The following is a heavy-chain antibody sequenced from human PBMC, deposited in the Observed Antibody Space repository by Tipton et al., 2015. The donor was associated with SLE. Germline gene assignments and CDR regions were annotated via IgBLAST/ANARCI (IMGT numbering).Heavy chain of an antibody. CDR2: IYTSGST. CDR1: GGSISSGSYF. D-gene: IGHD6-13*01. V-gene: IGHV4-61*09. CDR3: AGQQLPSVRAFDI. Sequence: TLSLTCTVSGGSISSGSYFWSWFRQPAGKGLEWIGHIYTSGSTNYNPSLKSRVTISVDTSKNQYSLRLTSVTAADTAVYYCAGQQLPSVRAFDIWGQGTMVTVSS. J-gene: IGHJ3*02.